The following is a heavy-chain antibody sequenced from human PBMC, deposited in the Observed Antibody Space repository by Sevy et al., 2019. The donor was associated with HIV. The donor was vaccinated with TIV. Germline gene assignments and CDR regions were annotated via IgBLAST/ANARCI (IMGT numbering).Heavy chain of an antibody. V-gene: IGHV3-30-3*01. CDR2: MSYDGTNT. CDR1: GFTFSSFA. D-gene: IGHD3-3*01. CDR3: ARDLGLLRFLEWSLDY. J-gene: IGHJ4*02. Sequence: GGSLRLSCAASGFTFSSFAMHWVRQAPGKGLEWVAFMSYDGTNTYYADAVKGRFSISRDNCKSSLWLQMNSLRAEDTVLYYCARDLGLLRFLEWSLDYWGQGTLVTVSS.